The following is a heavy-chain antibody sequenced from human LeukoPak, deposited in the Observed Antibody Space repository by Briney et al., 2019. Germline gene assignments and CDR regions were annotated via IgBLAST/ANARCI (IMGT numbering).Heavy chain of an antibody. CDR2: IYHSGST. D-gene: IGHD3-10*01. J-gene: IGHJ4*02. Sequence: SETLSLTCAVSGYSISSGYYWGWVRQPPGKGLEWIGNIYHSGSTYYNLSLKSRVTISVDTSKNQVSLKLRSVTAADTAVYYCASRITIVRGSPGFDYWGQGALSPSLQ. CDR1: GYSISSGYY. V-gene: IGHV4-38-2*01. CDR3: ASRITIVRGSPGFDY.